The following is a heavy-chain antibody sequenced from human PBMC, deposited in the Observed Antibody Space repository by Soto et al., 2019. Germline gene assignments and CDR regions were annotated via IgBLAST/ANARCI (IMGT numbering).Heavy chain of an antibody. V-gene: IGHV3-48*03. Sequence: GGSLRLSCAASVSTYAMTWVRQAPGKGLEWVSYISTSGSTVYYADSVKGRFTISRDNTRNSLYLQMNSLRDEDTALYYCVRYCSTTLCNGVATRTFDYWGQGTLVTVSS. D-gene: IGHD2-2*01. CDR3: VRYCSTTLCNGVATRTFDY. CDR2: ISTSGSTV. J-gene: IGHJ4*02. CDR1: VSTYA.